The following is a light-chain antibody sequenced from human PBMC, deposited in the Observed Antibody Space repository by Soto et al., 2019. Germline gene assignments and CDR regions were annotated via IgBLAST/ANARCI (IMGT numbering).Light chain of an antibody. Sequence: QSALTQPASVSGSPGQAITISCSGTSSDVGAFNYVSWYQQHPGKAPKLMIYDVSNRPSGVSNRFSGSKSGNTASLTISGLQAEDEADYYCCSYAGSYPYVFGTGTKVTV. CDR1: SSDVGAFNY. J-gene: IGLJ1*01. CDR3: CSYAGSYPYV. CDR2: DVS. V-gene: IGLV2-14*03.